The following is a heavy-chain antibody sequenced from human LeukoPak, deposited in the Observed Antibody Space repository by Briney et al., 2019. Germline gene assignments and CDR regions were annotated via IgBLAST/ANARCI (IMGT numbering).Heavy chain of an antibody. CDR1: GFTFRSYV. CDR3: ARGPYYDFWSGYPYYFDH. V-gene: IGHV3-23*01. D-gene: IGHD3-3*01. CDR2: ISGTGGST. Sequence: GGSLRLSCAASGFTFRSYVMSWVRQAPGKGLEWVSGISGTGGSTYYADSVKGRFTISRDNSKNTLYLQVNSLRAEDTAVYYCARGPYYDFWSGYPYYFDHWGQGTLVTVSS. J-gene: IGHJ4*02.